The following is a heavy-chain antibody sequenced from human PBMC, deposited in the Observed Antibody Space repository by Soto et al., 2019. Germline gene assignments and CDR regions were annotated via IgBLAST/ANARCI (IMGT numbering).Heavy chain of an antibody. V-gene: IGHV3-30*18. Sequence: VQLVESGGGVVQPGRSLRLSCAASGFTFSDYAMHWVRQAPGKGLGWVAVVSHDGRNTHSADSVKGRFTISRDSSKNTVSLEMTSLRAEDTAVYYCAKGGRQWLVTSDFDYWGQGALVTVSS. J-gene: IGHJ4*02. CDR1: GFTFSDYA. D-gene: IGHD6-19*01. CDR3: AKGGRQWLVTSDFDY. CDR2: VSHDGRNT.